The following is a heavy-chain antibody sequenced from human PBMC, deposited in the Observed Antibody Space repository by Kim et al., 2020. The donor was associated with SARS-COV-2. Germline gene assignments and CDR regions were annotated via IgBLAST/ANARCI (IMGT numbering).Heavy chain of an antibody. CDR2: ISGSGGST. CDR1: GFTFSSYA. J-gene: IGHJ6*02. V-gene: IGHV3-23*01. Sequence: GGSLRLSCAASGFTFSSYAMSWVRQAPGKGLEWVSAISGSGGSTYYADSVKGRFTISRDNSKNTLYLQMNSLRAEDTAVYYCAKDGIVGATTDYYYYYGMDVWGQGTTVTVSS. D-gene: IGHD1-26*01. CDR3: AKDGIVGATTDYYYYYGMDV.